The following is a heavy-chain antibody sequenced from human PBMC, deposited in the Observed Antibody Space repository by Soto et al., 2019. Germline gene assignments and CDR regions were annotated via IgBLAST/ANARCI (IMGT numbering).Heavy chain of an antibody. D-gene: IGHD1-26*01. Sequence: QVQLVQSGSESMQPGASVKVSCKGSGYNFNSHSINWLRQAPGQGLEWMGWINPNTGNPTYAQGFTGRFVFSMDTSVKTVYLEIFSPEGGGFSVCFWARDRASGSFDYRGPGTLVTVSS. J-gene: IGHJ4*02. CDR2: INPNTGNP. V-gene: IGHV7-4-1*01. CDR1: GYNFNSHS. CDR3: ARDRASGSFDY.